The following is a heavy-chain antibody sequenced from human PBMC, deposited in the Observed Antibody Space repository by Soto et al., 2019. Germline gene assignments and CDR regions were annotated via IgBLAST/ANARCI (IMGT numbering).Heavy chain of an antibody. V-gene: IGHV3-21*01. CDR1: GFTFSSYS. Sequence: GGSLRLSCAAAGFTFSSYSMNWVRQAPGKGLEWVSSISSSSSYIYYADSVKGRFTISRDNAKNSLYLQMNSLRAEDTAVYYCARDHAGKSGYYTGKGDYWGQGTLVTVSS. J-gene: IGHJ4*02. D-gene: IGHD3-3*01. CDR3: ARDHAGKSGYYTGKGDY. CDR2: ISSSSSYI.